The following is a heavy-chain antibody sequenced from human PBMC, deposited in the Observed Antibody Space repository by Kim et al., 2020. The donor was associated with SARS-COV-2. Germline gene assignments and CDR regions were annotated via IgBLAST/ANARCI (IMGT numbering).Heavy chain of an antibody. CDR2: VYYTVTT. J-gene: IGHJ4*02. D-gene: IGHD3-9*01. CDR3: AGILTVYFTFCFHY. Sequence: SQTLSLTCTVSGGSINSENYYWGWIRQPPGKGLEWIGSVYYTVTTHYNPSLKSRVTTSVDTSRRQFSLKLSSVTAADTAVYYCAGILTVYFTFCFHYWGQGILVTVSS. V-gene: IGHV4-39*01. CDR1: GGSINSENYY.